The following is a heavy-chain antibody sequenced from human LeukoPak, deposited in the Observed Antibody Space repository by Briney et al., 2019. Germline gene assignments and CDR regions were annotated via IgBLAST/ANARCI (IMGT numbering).Heavy chain of an antibody. CDR1: GGSISSYY. CDR2: IYTSGST. Sequence: SETLSLTCTVSGGSISSYYWSWIRQPPGKGLEWIGYIYTSGSTNYNPSLKSRVTISVDTSKNQFSLKLSSVTAADTAVYYCARQEVARGDNWFDPWGQGTLVTVSS. V-gene: IGHV4-4*09. J-gene: IGHJ5*02. CDR3: ARQEVARGDNWFDP. D-gene: IGHD5-12*01.